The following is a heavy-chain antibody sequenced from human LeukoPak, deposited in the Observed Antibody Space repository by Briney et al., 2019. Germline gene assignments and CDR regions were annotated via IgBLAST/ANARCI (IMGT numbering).Heavy chain of an antibody. CDR3: ASSAYDFWSGRNAFDI. J-gene: IGHJ3*02. D-gene: IGHD3-3*01. V-gene: IGHV4-34*01. Sequence: SETLSLTCAVYGGSFSGYYWSWNRQPPGKGLEWIGEINHSGSTNYNPSLKSRVTISVDTSKNQFSLKLSSVTAADTAVYYCASSAYDFWSGRNAFDIWGQGTMVTVSS. CDR1: GGSFSGYY. CDR2: INHSGST.